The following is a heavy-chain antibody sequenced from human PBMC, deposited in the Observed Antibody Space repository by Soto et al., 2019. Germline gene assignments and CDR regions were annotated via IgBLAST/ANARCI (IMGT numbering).Heavy chain of an antibody. J-gene: IGHJ6*02. CDR2: INHSGST. V-gene: IGHV4-34*01. CDR3: ARARYIGYYYYGMDV. CDR1: GGSFSVYY. Sequence: SETLSLTCAVYGGSFSVYYWSWIRHPPGKGLEWIGEINHSGSTNYNPSLKSRVTISVDTSKNQFSLKLSSVTAADTAVYYCARARYIGYYYYGMDVWGQGTTVTVSS. D-gene: IGHD1-1*01.